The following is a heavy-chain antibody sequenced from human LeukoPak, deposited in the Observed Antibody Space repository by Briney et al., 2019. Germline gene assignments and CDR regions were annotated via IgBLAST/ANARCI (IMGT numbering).Heavy chain of an antibody. D-gene: IGHD5-24*01. CDR1: GFTFSSYG. V-gene: IGHV3-33*01. CDR2: IWYDGRNK. CDR3: AREVVEMATKTLDY. J-gene: IGHJ4*02. Sequence: GGSLRLSCAASGFTFSSYGMHWVRQAPGKGLEWVAVIWYDGRNKYYADSVKGRFTISRDNSKNTLYLQMNSLRAEDTAVYYCAREVVEMATKTLDYWGQGTLVTVSS.